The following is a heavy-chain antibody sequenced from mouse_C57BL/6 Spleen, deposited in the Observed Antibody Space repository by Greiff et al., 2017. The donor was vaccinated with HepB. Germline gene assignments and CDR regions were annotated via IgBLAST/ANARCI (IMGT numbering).Heavy chain of an antibody. CDR2: ISYDGSN. V-gene: IGHV3-6*01. CDR1: GYSITSGYY. D-gene: IGHD1-1*01. Sequence: EVQLQESGPGLVKPSQSLSLTCSVTGYSITSGYYWNWIRQFPGNKLEWMGYISYDGSNNYNPSLKNRISITRDTSKNQFFLKLNSVTTEDTATYYCAGNYYGSSYPFDYWGQGTTLTVSS. J-gene: IGHJ2*01. CDR3: AGNYYGSSYPFDY.